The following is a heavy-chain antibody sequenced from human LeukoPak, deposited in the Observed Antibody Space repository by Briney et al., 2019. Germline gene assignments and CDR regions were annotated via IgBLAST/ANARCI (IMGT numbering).Heavy chain of an antibody. CDR1: GFTFSSYW. CDR3: ARGGSRYYYDSSGYWFDY. J-gene: IGHJ4*02. CDR2: IKQDGSEK. D-gene: IGHD3-22*01. V-gene: IGHV3-7*01. Sequence: PGGSLRLSCAASGFTFSSYWVSWVRQAPGKGLEWVANIKQDGSEKYYVDSVKGRFTISRDNAKNSLYLQMSSLRAEDTAVYYCARGGSRYYYDSSGYWFDYWGQGTLVTVSS.